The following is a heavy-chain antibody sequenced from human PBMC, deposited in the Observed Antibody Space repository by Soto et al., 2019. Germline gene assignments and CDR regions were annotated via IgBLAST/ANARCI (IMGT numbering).Heavy chain of an antibody. CDR3: EKDETDDSSAYRSPDGAFDI. CDR1: GFTFSSYS. D-gene: IGHD3-22*01. Sequence: GGSLRLSCAASGFTFSSYSMSWVRQAPWKGLEWVSAISGSGVSTYYADSVKGRFTISRDNSKNTLYLQMNSLRAEDTAVYYCEKDETDDSSAYRSPDGAFDIWGQWTMVTVSS. V-gene: IGHV3-23*01. CDR2: ISGSGVST. J-gene: IGHJ3*02.